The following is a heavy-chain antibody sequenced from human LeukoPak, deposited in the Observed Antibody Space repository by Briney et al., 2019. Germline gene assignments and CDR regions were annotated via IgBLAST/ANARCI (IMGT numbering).Heavy chain of an antibody. CDR3: ARAHYYDSSGYFRPGGYFQH. CDR1: GGSFSGYY. Sequence: SETLSLTCAVYGGSFSGYYWSWIRQPPGKGLEWIGEINHSGSTNYNPSLKSRVTISVDTYKNKFTLKLSTVTAADTAVYYCARAHYYDSSGYFRPGGYFQHWGQGTLVTVSS. V-gene: IGHV4-34*01. CDR2: INHSGST. J-gene: IGHJ1*01. D-gene: IGHD3-22*01.